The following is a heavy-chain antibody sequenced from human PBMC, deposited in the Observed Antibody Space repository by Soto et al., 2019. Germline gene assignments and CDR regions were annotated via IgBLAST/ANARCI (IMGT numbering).Heavy chain of an antibody. CDR2: ISYDGGSK. CDR3: ATARAHWGSIDY. CDR1: GFTFSGYG. J-gene: IGHJ4*02. Sequence: QVQLVESGGGVVQPGRSLRLSCAASGFTFSGYGMHWVRQAPGKGLEWVAVISYDGGSKYFADSVKGRFTISRVNSKNSLVLQMNSLRADDRAVYYCATARAHWGSIDYLGQGTPVTVSS. D-gene: IGHD7-27*01. V-gene: IGHV3-30-3*01.